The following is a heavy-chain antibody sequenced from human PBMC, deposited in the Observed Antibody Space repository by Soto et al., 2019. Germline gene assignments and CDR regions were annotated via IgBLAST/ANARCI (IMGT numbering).Heavy chain of an antibody. J-gene: IGHJ6*03. V-gene: IGHV5-51*01. CDR3: ARLGVGSSSSSYYYYMDV. D-gene: IGHD6-6*01. CDR1: GYTFTSYG. CDR2: IYPGDSDT. Sequence: KVSCKASGYTFTSYGVNWVRQAPGQGLEWMGIIYPGDSDTRYSPSFQGQVTISADESISTAYLQWSSLKASDAAMYYCARLGVGSSSSSYYYYMDVWGKGTTVTVSS.